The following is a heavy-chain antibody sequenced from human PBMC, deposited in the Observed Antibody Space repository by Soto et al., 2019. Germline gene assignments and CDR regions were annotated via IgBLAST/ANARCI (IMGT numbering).Heavy chain of an antibody. CDR3: ARDTISWEFEP. Sequence: SETLSLTCTVSGGSISRGGYYWSWIRQHPGKGLEWIGYIYYSGSTYYNPSLKSRVTISVDTSKNQFSLKLSSVTAADTAVYYCARDTISWEFEPWGQGTLVTVSS. D-gene: IGHD3-10*01. CDR2: IYYSGST. V-gene: IGHV4-31*03. CDR1: GGSISRGGYY. J-gene: IGHJ5*02.